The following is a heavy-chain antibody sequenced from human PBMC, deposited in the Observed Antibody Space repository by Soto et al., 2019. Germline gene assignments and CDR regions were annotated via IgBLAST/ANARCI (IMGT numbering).Heavy chain of an antibody. CDR2: IGHLETT. V-gene: IGHV4-30-2*06. CDR3: ARGGGYDSFDF. Sequence: SATLSLTCSVSGVAMTDGGYSWSWIRQSPEKGLEWLGYIGHLETTYYNPSLKGRLSLSIARTGNQFSLGMSSMTAAAKAVYYCARGGGYDSFDFWGQGIQVTVSS. CDR1: GVAMTDGGYS. J-gene: IGHJ4*02. D-gene: IGHD2-15*01.